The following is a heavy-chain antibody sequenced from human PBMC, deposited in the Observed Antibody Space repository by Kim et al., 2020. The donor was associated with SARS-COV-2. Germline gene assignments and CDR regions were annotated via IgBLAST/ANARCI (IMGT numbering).Heavy chain of an antibody. CDR3: ARGAGIDYGDYAGWFDP. CDR1: GGSINSGGYS. J-gene: IGHJ5*02. CDR2: IYYRGST. V-gene: IGHV4-31*03. D-gene: IGHD4-17*01. Sequence: SETLSLTCTVSGGSINSGGYSWSWIRQHPGKGLEWVGNIYYRGSTYYNSSLKSRVTISENTSENQFSLKLSSVTAADTAVFCCARGAGIDYGDYAGWFDPWGQGTLVTVSS.